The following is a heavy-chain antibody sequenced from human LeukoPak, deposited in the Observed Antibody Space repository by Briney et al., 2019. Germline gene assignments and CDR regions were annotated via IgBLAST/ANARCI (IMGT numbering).Heavy chain of an antibody. D-gene: IGHD6-19*01. V-gene: IGHV4-4*02. Sequence: SETLSLTCAVSGGSISSSNWWSWLRKPPGKGLEWIGEIYHSRITNYNPSQKRRVTLSVDKSKNQFSLKLSSVTAADTAVYYCARADTGYSSGWYRWFDPWGQGTLVTVSS. CDR2: IYHSRIT. CDR1: GGSISSSNW. CDR3: ARADTGYSSGWYRWFDP. J-gene: IGHJ5*02.